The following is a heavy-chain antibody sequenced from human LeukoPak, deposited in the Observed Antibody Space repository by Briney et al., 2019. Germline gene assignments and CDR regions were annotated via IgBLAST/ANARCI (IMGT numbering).Heavy chain of an antibody. CDR1: GGSFSGYY. CDR3: ARGVSSYYDSSGSDMDV. D-gene: IGHD3-22*01. V-gene: IGHV4-34*01. J-gene: IGHJ6*03. Sequence: SETLSLTCAVYGGSFSGYYWSWIRQPPGKGLEWIGEINHSGSTNYNPSLKSRVTISVDTSKNQFSLKLSSVTAADTAVYYCARGVSSYYDSSGSDMDVWGKGTTVSVSS. CDR2: INHSGST.